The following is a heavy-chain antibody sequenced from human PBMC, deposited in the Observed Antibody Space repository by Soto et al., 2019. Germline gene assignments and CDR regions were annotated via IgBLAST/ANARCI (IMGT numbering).Heavy chain of an antibody. CDR2: IIPILGIA. CDR1: GGTFSSYT. Sequence: QVQLVQSGAEVKKPGSSVKVSCKASGGTFSSYTISWVRQATGQGLEWMGRIIPILGIANYAQKFQGRVTITAEKSPSTAYMELGSRRSEDKAVDYWARARRSGSYSYWGQGTLVTVSS. V-gene: IGHV1-69*02. J-gene: IGHJ4*02. CDR3: ARARRSGSYSY. D-gene: IGHD3-10*01.